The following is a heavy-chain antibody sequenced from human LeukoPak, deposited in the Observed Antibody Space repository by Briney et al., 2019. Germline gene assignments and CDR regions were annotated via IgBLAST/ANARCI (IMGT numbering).Heavy chain of an antibody. Sequence: SETLSLTCAVYGGSFSGYYWSWIRQPPGKGLEWIGEINHSGSTNYNPSLKSRVTISVDTSKNQFSLKLSSVTAADTAVYYCARVKLASGSGSHNFDYWGQGTLVTVSS. CDR2: INHSGST. V-gene: IGHV4-34*01. CDR1: GGSFSGYY. J-gene: IGHJ4*02. CDR3: ARVKLASGSGSHNFDY. D-gene: IGHD1-26*01.